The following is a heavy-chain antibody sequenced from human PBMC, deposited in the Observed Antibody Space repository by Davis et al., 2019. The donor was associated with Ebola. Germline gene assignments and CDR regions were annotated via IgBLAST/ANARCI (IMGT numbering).Heavy chain of an antibody. D-gene: IGHD3-3*01. CDR1: GYTFSSYG. V-gene: IGHV1-18*01. CDR3: AREKLGGSADY. CDR2: ISAYNGNT. J-gene: IGHJ4*02. Sequence: ASVKVSCKASGYTFSSYGINWVRQAPGQGLEWMGWISAYNGNTKYAQKLQGRVTMTTDTSTSTAYIELRSLRSDDTAVYYCAREKLGGSADYWGQGTLVTVSS.